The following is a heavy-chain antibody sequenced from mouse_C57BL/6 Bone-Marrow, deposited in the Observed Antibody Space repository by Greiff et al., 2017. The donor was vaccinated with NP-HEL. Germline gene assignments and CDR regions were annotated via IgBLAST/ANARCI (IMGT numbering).Heavy chain of an antibody. J-gene: IGHJ4*01. D-gene: IGHD2-5*01. CDR2: ISYDGSN. Sequence: EVKLMESGPGLVKPSQSLSLTCSVTGYSITSGYYWNWIRQFPGNKLEWMGYISYDGSNNYNPSLKNRISITRDTSKNQFFLKLNSVTTEDTATYYCARGGYSNFYYAMDYWGQGTSVTVSS. CDR1: GYSITSGYY. CDR3: ARGGYSNFYYAMDY. V-gene: IGHV3-6*01.